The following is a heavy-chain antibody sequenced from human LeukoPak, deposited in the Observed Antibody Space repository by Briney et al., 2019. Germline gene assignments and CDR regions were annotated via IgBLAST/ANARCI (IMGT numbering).Heavy chain of an antibody. D-gene: IGHD1-26*01. CDR2: ITSSGTI. CDR1: GFTFSGYE. Sequence: GGSLRLSCAASGFTFSGYEMHWVRQAPGKRLEWISYITSSGTIYYADSVKGRFTISRDNAKNSPYLQMNSLSAEDTAVYYCASDVVGGTNFWGQGTLVTVSS. V-gene: IGHV3-48*03. J-gene: IGHJ4*02. CDR3: ASDVVGGTNF.